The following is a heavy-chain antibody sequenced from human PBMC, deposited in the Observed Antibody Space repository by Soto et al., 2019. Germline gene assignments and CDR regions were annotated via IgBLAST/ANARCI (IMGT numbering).Heavy chain of an antibody. CDR3: ARDGRDRPIGIYYYGMKV. CDR1: GYTFTSDV. J-gene: IGHJ6*02. V-gene: IGHV1-18*01. Sequence: ASVKCFVKASGYTFTSDVISWLRQAPGQVLDCIGWISAYNGNTNYAQKLQGRVTMTTDTYTSTAYMELRSLRSDDTDVYYCARDGRDRPIGIYYYGMKVWGQGTTVNVS. CDR2: ISAYNGNT. D-gene: IGHD1-26*01.